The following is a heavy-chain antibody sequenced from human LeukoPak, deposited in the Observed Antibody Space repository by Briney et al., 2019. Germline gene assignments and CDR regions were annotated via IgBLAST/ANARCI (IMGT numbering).Heavy chain of an antibody. D-gene: IGHD5-18*01. Sequence: GGSLRLSCAASGFTLSSYWMHWVRQCPGKGLVWVSRINSDGSSSSYADSVKGRFTISRDNAKNTLYLQMNSLRAEDTAVYYCTSDTVDTAVGIDYWGQGTLVTVSS. V-gene: IGHV3-74*01. CDR2: INSDGSSS. J-gene: IGHJ4*02. CDR3: TSDTVDTAVGIDY. CDR1: GFTLSSYW.